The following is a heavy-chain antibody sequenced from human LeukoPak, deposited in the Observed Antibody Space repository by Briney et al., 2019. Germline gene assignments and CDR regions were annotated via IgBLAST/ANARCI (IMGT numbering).Heavy chain of an antibody. CDR1: GGSFSGYY. CDR2: INHSGST. CDR3: ARVGTGFDP. Sequence: SETLSLTCAVYGGSFSGYYWSWIRQPPGKGLEWIGEINHSGSTNYNPSLKSRVTISVDTSKNQFSLKLSSVTAADAAVYYCARVGTGFDPWGQGTLVTVSS. J-gene: IGHJ5*02. V-gene: IGHV4-34*01.